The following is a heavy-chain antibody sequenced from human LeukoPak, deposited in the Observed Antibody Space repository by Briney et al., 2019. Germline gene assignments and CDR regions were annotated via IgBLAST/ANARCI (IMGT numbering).Heavy chain of an antibody. D-gene: IGHD1-26*01. CDR2: IYYGGST. J-gene: IGHJ4*02. CDR3: AKHKVGGRWELPRDYFDY. Sequence: SETLSLTCTVSGGSISSYYWSWIRQPPGKGLEWIGYIYYGGSTNYNPSLKSRVTISVDTSKNQFSLKLSSVTAADTAVYYCAKHKVGGRWELPRDYFDYWGQGTLVTVSS. CDR1: GGSISSYY. V-gene: IGHV4-59*08.